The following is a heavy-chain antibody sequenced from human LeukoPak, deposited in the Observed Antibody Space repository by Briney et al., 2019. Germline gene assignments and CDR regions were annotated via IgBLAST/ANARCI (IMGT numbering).Heavy chain of an antibody. J-gene: IGHJ4*02. CDR2: ISGSGGST. CDR1: GFTFNSYA. D-gene: IGHD5-18*01. V-gene: IGHV3-23*01. CDR3: AKYSVQLWDNFDY. Sequence: GGSLRLSCAASGFTFNSYAMSWVRQAPGKGLEWVSAISGSGGSTYYADSVKGRFTISRDNSKNTLYLQMNSLRAEDTAVYYCAKYSVQLWDNFDYWGQGTLVTVSS.